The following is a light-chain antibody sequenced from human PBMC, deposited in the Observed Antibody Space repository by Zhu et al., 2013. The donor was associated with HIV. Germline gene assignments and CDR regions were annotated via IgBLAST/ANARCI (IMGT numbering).Light chain of an antibody. Sequence: IQMTQSPSSLSASVGDRVTLTCRAGQSISTSLNWYQQKSGKAPKLLIYAASSLQSGVPSRFSGSGSRTDFTLTISSLQPEDFATYYCQQAHSFPITFGQGTRLDIK. V-gene: IGKV1-39*01. J-gene: IGKJ5*01. CDR1: QSISTS. CDR2: AAS. CDR3: QQAHSFPIT.